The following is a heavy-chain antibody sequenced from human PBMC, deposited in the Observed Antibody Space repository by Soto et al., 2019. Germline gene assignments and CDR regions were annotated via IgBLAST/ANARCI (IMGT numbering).Heavy chain of an antibody. J-gene: IGHJ3*02. V-gene: IGHV3-53*04. Sequence: EVQLVESGGGLVQPGGSLRLSCAASGFTVSSNYMSWVRQAPGKGLEWVSVIYSGGSTYYADSVKGRFTISRHNSKNTLYLQMNSLRAEDTAVYYCARVHDGDYSGAFDIWGQGTMVTVSS. CDR3: ARVHDGDYSGAFDI. CDR2: IYSGGST. CDR1: GFTVSSNY. D-gene: IGHD4-17*01.